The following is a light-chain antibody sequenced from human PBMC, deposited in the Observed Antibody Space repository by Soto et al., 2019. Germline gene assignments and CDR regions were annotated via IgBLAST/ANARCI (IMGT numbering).Light chain of an antibody. Sequence: DIQMTQSPSTLSASVGDRVTITCRASQNISILLAWYQQRPWRAPRLLIYDSSSLESGVPSTFSGSGSGTEFSLTISNLRPDDFATYYCQHYHSFSITFGQGTRLEIK. CDR3: QHYHSFSIT. V-gene: IGKV1-5*01. CDR2: DSS. CDR1: QNISIL. J-gene: IGKJ5*01.